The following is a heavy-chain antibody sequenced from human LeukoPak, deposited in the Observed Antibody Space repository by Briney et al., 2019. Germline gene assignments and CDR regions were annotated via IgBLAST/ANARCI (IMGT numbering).Heavy chain of an antibody. Sequence: GGSLRLSCAGPGFPFNGYNIHWIRQAPGRGLEWVSFIRNDETEIHYADFAKGRFTISRDRSENSVFLQMNSLRPDDTAVYYCAKDGGRYRFDYWGQGTMVTVSS. J-gene: IGHJ4*02. CDR3: AKDGGRYRFDY. D-gene: IGHD3-16*02. V-gene: IGHV3-30*02. CDR1: GFPFNGYN. CDR2: IRNDETEI.